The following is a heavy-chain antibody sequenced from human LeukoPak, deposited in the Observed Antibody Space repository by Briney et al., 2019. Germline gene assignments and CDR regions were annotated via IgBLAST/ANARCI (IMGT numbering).Heavy chain of an antibody. V-gene: IGHV5-10-1*01. J-gene: IGHJ4*02. CDR3: ARRGVAAAGYDY. CDR2: IDPSDSYT. D-gene: IGHD6-13*01. Sequence: KVSCKASGYTFPTYGISWVRQMPGKGLEWMGRIDPSDSYTNYSPSFQGHVTISADKSISTAYLQWSSLKASDTAMYYCARRGVAAAGYDYWGQGTLVTVSS. CDR1: GYTFPTYG.